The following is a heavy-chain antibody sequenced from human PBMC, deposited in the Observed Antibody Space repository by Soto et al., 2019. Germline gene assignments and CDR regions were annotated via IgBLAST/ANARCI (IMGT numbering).Heavy chain of an antibody. D-gene: IGHD3-3*01. Sequence: ASVKVACKTSGYTYTIYVVHWVRQAPGQRLEWMGWINAGNDNTKYSQKFQGRVTITRDTSASTVYMELSSLSSEDTAVYYCARVGHYYYGMDVWGQGTTVTVSS. CDR2: INAGNDNT. CDR3: ARVGHYYYGMDV. J-gene: IGHJ6*02. V-gene: IGHV1-3*01. CDR1: GYTYTIYV.